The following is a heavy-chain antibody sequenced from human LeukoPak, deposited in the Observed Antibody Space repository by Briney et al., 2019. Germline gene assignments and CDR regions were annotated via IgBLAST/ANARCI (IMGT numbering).Heavy chain of an antibody. CDR1: GFTFSSYA. CDR3: ARDSYGSGSYLYYFDY. V-gene: IGHV3-30-3*01. J-gene: IGHJ4*02. Sequence: GRSLRLSCVASGFTFSSYAMHWVRQAPGKGLEWVAVISYDGSNKYYADSVKGRFTISRDNSKNTLYLQMNSLRAEDTAVYYCARDSYGSGSYLYYFDYWGQGTLVTVSS. CDR2: ISYDGSNK. D-gene: IGHD3-10*01.